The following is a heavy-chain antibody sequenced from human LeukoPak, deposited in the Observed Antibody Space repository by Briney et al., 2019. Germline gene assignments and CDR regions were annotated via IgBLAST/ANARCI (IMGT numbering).Heavy chain of an antibody. D-gene: IGHD1-26*01. CDR1: GFILSDYN. J-gene: IGHJ4*02. Sequence: PGGSLRLSCAASGFILSDYNMNWVRQAPGQGLEWVSFIAISGTYITYAVPVRGRFTISRENAKSSLYLQMNSLRAEDTAVYCCTRDVSATARAYDYWGQGTLVTVSS. CDR3: TRDVSATARAYDY. CDR2: IAISGTYI. V-gene: IGHV3-21*01.